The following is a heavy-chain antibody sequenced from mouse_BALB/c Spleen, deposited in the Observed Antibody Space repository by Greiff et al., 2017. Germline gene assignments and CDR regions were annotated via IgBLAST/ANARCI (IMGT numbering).Heavy chain of an antibody. J-gene: IGHJ3*01. CDR3: ARRGDYGGFAY. CDR1: GYTFSSYW. CDR2: ILPGSGST. Sequence: VKLMESGAELMKPGASVKISCKATGYTFSSYWIEWVKQRPGHGLEWIGEILPGSGSTNYNEKFKGKATFTADTSSNTAYMQLSSLTSEDSAVYYCARRGDYGGFAYWGQGTLVTVSA. V-gene: IGHV1-9*01. D-gene: IGHD1-1*02.